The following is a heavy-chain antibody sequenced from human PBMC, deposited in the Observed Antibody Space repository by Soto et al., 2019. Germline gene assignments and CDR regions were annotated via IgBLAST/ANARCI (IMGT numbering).Heavy chain of an antibody. D-gene: IGHD2-15*01. Sequence: QVQLQESGPGLVKPSGTLSLTCAVSSGTISSSNWWTWVRQPPGKGLEWIGENNQSGSPHYNPSLRSLVTISVDKSKSQFFLKLSSVTAADTAISYCAGLGMVAAHREFDPWGQGTLVTVSS. V-gene: IGHV4-4*02. CDR3: AGLGMVAAHREFDP. J-gene: IGHJ5*02. CDR2: NNQSGSP. CDR1: SGTISSSNW.